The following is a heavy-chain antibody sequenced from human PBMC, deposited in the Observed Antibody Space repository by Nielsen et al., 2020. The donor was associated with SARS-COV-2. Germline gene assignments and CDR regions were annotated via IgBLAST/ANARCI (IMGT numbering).Heavy chain of an antibody. CDR3: ARGSDEGLAL. Sequence: SETLSLTCSVSGPSISTNYWSWIRQPPGKGLEWIGFISYSGRPTYNPSLKGRVTISIDPSKDQFFLNVNSVTAADTAVYYCARGSDEGLALWGQGTLVTVSS. D-gene: IGHD3-3*01. CDR2: ISYSGRP. J-gene: IGHJ4*02. CDR1: GPSISTNY. V-gene: IGHV4-59*01.